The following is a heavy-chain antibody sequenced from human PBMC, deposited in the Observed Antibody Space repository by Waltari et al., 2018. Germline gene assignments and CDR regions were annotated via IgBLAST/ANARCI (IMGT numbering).Heavy chain of an antibody. D-gene: IGHD3-3*01. V-gene: IGHV4-59*01. CDR3: ARAFTIFGVVIAFDP. CDR2: IYYSGST. Sequence: QVQLQESGPGLVKPSETLSLTCTVSGGSTSSYYWSWIRQPPGKGLEWIGYIYYSGSTNYNPSLKSRVTISVDTSKNQFSLKLSSVTAADTAVYYCARAFTIFGVVIAFDPWGQGTLVTVSS. J-gene: IGHJ5*02. CDR1: GGSTSSYY.